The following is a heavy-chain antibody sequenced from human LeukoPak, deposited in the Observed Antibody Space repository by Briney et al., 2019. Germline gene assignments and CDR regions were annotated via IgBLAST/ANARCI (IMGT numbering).Heavy chain of an antibody. CDR2: IYYSGST. J-gene: IGHJ6*03. CDR3: ARGTPPGDLYYYYYMDV. D-gene: IGHD3-10*01. V-gene: IGHV4-39*07. Sequence: SEPLSLTCTVSGGSISSSSYYWGWIRQPPGKGLEWIGSIYYSGSTYYNPSLKSRVTISVDTSKNQFSLKLSSVTAADTAMYYCARGTPPGDLYYYYYMDVWGKGTTVTVSS. CDR1: GGSISSSSYY.